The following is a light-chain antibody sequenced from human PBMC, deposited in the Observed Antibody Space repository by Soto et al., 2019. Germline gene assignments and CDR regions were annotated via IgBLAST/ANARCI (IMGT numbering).Light chain of an antibody. V-gene: IGLV2-14*02. CDR1: SRDVGNYNL. J-gene: IGLJ2*01. Sequence: QSALTQPASVSGSPGQSITISCAGTSRDVGNYNLVSWYQHHPGKAPKLIIYEVSKRPSGVSNRFSGSKSGNVASLTISGLQTEDEADYYCSSITGSSTPVVFGGGTKLTVL. CDR2: EVS. CDR3: SSITGSSTPVV.